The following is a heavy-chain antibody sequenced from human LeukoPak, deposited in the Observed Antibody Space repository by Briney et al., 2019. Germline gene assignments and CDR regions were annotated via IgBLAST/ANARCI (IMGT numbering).Heavy chain of an antibody. CDR3: AKEIIVVVTAAPEVSWFDP. J-gene: IGHJ5*02. D-gene: IGHD2-21*02. V-gene: IGHV3-23*01. CDR2: ISGSGGST. CDR1: GFTFSSYA. Sequence: GGSVRLSCAGSGFTFSSYAMSWVRQAPGKGLEWVSAISGSGGSTYYADSVKGRFTISRDNSKNTLYLQMNSLRAEDTAVYYCAKEIIVVVTAAPEVSWFDPWGQGTLVTVSS.